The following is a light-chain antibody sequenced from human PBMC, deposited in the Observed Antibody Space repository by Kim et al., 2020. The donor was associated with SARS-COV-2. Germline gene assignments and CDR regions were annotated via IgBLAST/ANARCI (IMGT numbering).Light chain of an antibody. J-gene: IGLJ1*01. Sequence: GQSITIACTGTSSDVGGYNYVSWYRQHPGKAPKLFIYDVVNRPSGVSDRFSGSRSANTASLTISGLQPEDEADYYCSSYTSSTSYVFGTGTKVT. CDR2: DVV. CDR3: SSYTSSTSYV. CDR1: SSDVGGYNY. V-gene: IGLV2-14*03.